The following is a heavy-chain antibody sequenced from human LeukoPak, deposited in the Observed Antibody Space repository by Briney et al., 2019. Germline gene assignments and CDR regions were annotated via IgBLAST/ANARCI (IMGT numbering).Heavy chain of an antibody. D-gene: IGHD3-16*01. CDR3: ARGGGLDV. Sequence: GGSLRHSCAASGFTFSSYSMNWVRQAPGKGLEWVSSISSSSSYIYYADSVKGRFTISRDNAKNSLYLQMSNLRAEDTAVYFCARGGGLDVWGQGATVTVSS. CDR1: GFTFSSYS. CDR2: ISSSSSYI. V-gene: IGHV3-21*04. J-gene: IGHJ6*02.